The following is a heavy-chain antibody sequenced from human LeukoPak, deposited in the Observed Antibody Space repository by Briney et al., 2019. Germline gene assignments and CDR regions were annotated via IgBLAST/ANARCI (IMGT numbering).Heavy chain of an antibody. Sequence: PGGSLRLSCAASGFTLSSYEMNWVRQAPGKGLEWVSYISSSGSTIYYADSVKGRFTISRDKPKNSLYLQMNSLRAEDTAFYYLARARIAAAGTVRGVFDYWGQGTLVTVSS. D-gene: IGHD6-13*01. CDR3: ARARIAAAGTVRGVFDY. J-gene: IGHJ4*02. V-gene: IGHV3-48*03. CDR2: ISSSGSTI. CDR1: GFTLSSYE.